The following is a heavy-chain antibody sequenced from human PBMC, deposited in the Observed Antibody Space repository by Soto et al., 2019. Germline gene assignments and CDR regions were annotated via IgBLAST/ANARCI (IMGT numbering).Heavy chain of an antibody. Sequence: SETLSLASIVADGAIRGDYWSWIRQPPGKGLEWIGYIYYSGSTNYNPSLKSRVTISVDTSKNQFSLKLSSVTAADTAVYYCATSRRSGGKASEFDYWGQGTLLTVSS. J-gene: IGHJ4*02. D-gene: IGHD3-10*01. V-gene: IGHV4-59*08. CDR1: DGAIRGDY. CDR3: ATSRRSGGKASEFDY. CDR2: IYYSGST.